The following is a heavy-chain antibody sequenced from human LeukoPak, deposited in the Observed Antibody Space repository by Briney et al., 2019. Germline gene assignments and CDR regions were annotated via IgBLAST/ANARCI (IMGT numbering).Heavy chain of an antibody. CDR1: GGSISSGGYY. V-gene: IGHV4-31*03. J-gene: IGHJ4*02. D-gene: IGHD3-10*01. Sequence: SETLSLTCTVSGGSISSGGYYWSWIRLHPGKGLEWIGYIYYSGSTYYNPSLKSRVTISVDTSKNQFSLKLSSVTAADTAVYYYARGGFGELLPNDYWGQGTLVTVSS. CDR2: IYYSGST. CDR3: ARGGFGELLPNDY.